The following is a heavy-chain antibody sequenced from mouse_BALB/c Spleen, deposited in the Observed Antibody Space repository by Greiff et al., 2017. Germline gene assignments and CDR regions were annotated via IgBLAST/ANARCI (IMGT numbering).Heavy chain of an antibody. CDR1: GYTFTSYV. D-gene: IGHD2-10*02. J-gene: IGHJ4*01. V-gene: IGHV1-14*01. CDR3: ASSYGNYVGYAMDY. Sequence: EVKVVESGPELVKPGASVKMSCKASGYTFTSYVMHWVKQKPGQGLEWIGYINPYNDGTKYNEKFKGKATLTSDKSSSTAYMELSSLTSEDSAVYYCASSYGNYVGYAMDYWGQGTSVTVSS. CDR2: INPYNDGT.